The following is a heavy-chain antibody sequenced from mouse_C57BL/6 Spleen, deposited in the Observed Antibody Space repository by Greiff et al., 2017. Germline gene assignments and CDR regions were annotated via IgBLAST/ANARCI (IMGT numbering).Heavy chain of an antibody. CDR3: ARSYGNYEDFDY. J-gene: IGHJ2*01. V-gene: IGHV1-80*01. Sequence: VQLQQSGAELVKPGASVKISCKASGYAFSSYWMNWVKQRPGKGLEWIGQIYPGDGDTNYNGKFKGKATLTADKSSSTAYMQLSSLTSEDSAVYFCARSYGNYEDFDYWGQGTTLTVSS. CDR1: GYAFSSYW. D-gene: IGHD2-1*01. CDR2: IYPGDGDT.